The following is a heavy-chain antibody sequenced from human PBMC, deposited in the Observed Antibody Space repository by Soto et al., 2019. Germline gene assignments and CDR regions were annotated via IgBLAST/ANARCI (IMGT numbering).Heavy chain of an antibody. CDR1: GFTFSSYV. J-gene: IGHJ4*02. CDR3: VRDGPRITIYGSGDY. V-gene: IGHV3-30-3*01. D-gene: IGHD3-3*01. Sequence: QVQLVESGGGVVQPGRSLRLSCAASGFTFSSYVMHWVRQAPGKGLEWVAVISYDGSNKYYADSVKGRFTISRDNSKNTLYLQMNSLRTEDTAVYYCVRDGPRITIYGSGDYWGQGTLVTVSS. CDR2: ISYDGSNK.